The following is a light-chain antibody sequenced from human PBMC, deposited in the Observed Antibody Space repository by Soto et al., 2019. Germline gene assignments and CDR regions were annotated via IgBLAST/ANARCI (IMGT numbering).Light chain of an antibody. J-gene: IGKJ4*01. Sequence: EIVLPQSPGPLSMSPGERATLSCRASPSVSNTYLAWYQQKPGQAPRLLLFAASSRATGIPDRFSGSGSGPYFTLTISSLEPEDFAMYYCQQYDTYSPRLAFGGGTTVEIK. CDR1: PSVSNTY. CDR3: QQYDTYSPRLA. V-gene: IGKV3-20*01. CDR2: AAS.